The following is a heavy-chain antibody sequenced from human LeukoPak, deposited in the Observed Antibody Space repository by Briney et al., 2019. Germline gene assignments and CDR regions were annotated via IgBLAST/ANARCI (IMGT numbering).Heavy chain of an antibody. CDR1: GFTFDDYG. J-gene: IGHJ6*02. CDR2: ISSSGSTI. Sequence: GGSLRLSCAASGFTFDDYGMSWVRQAPGKGLEWVSYISSSGSTIYYADSVKGRFTISRDNAKNSLYLQMNSLRAEDTAVYYCARGLYYYYGMDVWGQGTTVTVSS. CDR3: ARGLYYYYGMDV. V-gene: IGHV3-11*01.